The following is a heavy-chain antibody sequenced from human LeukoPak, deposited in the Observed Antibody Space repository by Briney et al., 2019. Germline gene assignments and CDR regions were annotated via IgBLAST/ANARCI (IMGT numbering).Heavy chain of an antibody. CDR2: IYYSGST. CDR1: GGSISSYY. CDR3: ATQQQLVFDY. V-gene: IGHV4-59*01. D-gene: IGHD6-13*01. J-gene: IGHJ4*02. Sequence: SETLSLTCTVSGGSISSYYWSWIRQPPGKGLEWIGYIYYSGSTNYNPSLKSRVTISVDTSKNQFSLKLSSVTAADTAVYYCATQQQLVFDYWGQGTLVTVSS.